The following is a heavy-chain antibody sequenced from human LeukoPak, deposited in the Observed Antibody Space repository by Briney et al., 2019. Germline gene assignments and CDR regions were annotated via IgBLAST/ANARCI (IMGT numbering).Heavy chain of an antibody. CDR2: IYYSGST. CDR1: GGSISSYY. D-gene: IGHD3-3*01. CDR3: ARDYSSFLGVTIFGMDY. V-gene: IGHV4-59*01. J-gene: IGHJ4*02. Sequence: NPSETLSLTCTVSGGSISSYYWSWIRQPPGKGLEWIGYIYYSGSTNYNPSLKSRVTISVDTSKNQFSLKLSSVTAADTAAYYCARDYSSFLGVTIFGMDYWGQGTLVTVSS.